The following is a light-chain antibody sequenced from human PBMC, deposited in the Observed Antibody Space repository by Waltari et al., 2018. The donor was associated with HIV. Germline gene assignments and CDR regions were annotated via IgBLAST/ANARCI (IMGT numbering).Light chain of an antibody. CDR2: DAS. CDR3: QQYDSLPPA. Sequence: DIQMTQSPSSLSASVGDRVTITCQASQDIKNYLNWYQQKPGKAPELLIYDASIFETVVPSRFSASGSGTHFTFIVSSLQPEDFATYYCQQYDSLPPAFGQGTRLDIK. V-gene: IGKV1-33*01. J-gene: IGKJ5*01. CDR1: QDIKNY.